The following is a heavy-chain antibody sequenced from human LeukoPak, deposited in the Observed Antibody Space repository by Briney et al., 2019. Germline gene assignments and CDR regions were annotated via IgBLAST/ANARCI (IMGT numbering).Heavy chain of an antibody. CDR3: ARGAMSTFARFDS. J-gene: IGHJ4*02. CDR1: GFSVSDLY. CDR2: IFADDLT. D-gene: IGHD2/OR15-2a*01. Sequence: PGGSLRLSCVVSGFSVSDLYMSWVRQAPGKGLQWLSVIFADDLTYYEDSIKGRFTISRDRSQNTLYLQMKSLRAEDTAVYYCARGAMSTFARFDSWGQGTLVSVSS. V-gene: IGHV3-53*01.